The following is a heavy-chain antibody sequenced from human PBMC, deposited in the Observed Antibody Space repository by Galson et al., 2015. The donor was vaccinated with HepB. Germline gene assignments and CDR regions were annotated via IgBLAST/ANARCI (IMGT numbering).Heavy chain of an antibody. CDR3: ARDVRGYDFWSHSYEYYMDV. Sequence: SLRLSCAASGFSFSTYWMSWVRQAPGKGLEWVASIKQDRSEEYYVDSVKGRLTISRDNAKNSLFLQMNSLRAEDTAVYFCARDVRGYDFWSHSYEYYMDVWGKGTTVTVSS. J-gene: IGHJ6*03. V-gene: IGHV3-7*01. CDR2: IKQDRSEE. CDR1: GFSFSTYW. D-gene: IGHD3-3*01.